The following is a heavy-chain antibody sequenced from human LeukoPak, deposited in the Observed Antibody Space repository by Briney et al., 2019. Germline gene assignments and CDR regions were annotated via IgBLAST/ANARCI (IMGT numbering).Heavy chain of an antibody. D-gene: IGHD6-6*01. J-gene: IGHJ4*02. CDR3: GRDMDSSSHYFDY. CDR2: IWYDGSNS. V-gene: IGHV3-33*01. Sequence: GKSLRLSCAASGFTFRSHGMHWVRQAPGKGLQWVGVIWYDGSNSYYADSVKGRFTISRDNSKNTLYLQMNSLRAEDTAVYYCGRDMDSSSHYFDYWGQGTLVTVSS. CDR1: GFTFRSHG.